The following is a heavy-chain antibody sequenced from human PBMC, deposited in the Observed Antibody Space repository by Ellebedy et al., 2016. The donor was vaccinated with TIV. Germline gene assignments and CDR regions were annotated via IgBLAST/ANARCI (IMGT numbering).Heavy chain of an antibody. D-gene: IGHD1-7*01. Sequence: PGGSLRLSCAASGFTFSSHSMNWVRQAPGKGLEWVSYISSSSSTIYYADSVKGRFTISRDNVKNSLYLQMNTLRDEDTAVYYCARAFNWDYGTIDYWGQGTLVTVSS. CDR2: ISSSSSTI. CDR1: GFTFSSHS. CDR3: ARAFNWDYGTIDY. V-gene: IGHV3-48*02. J-gene: IGHJ4*02.